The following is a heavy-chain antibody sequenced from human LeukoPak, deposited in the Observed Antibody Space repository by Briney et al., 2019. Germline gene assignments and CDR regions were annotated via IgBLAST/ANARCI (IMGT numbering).Heavy chain of an antibody. CDR3: ARDIAAAGGWFEP. CDR1: GGSISGYY. V-gene: IGHV4-59*01. CDR2: IYYSGST. Sequence: PSDTLSLTCTVSGGSISGYYLSWVRQPPGQGLEWIGCIYYSGSTKYHPSLKPRIAISVYASKNQCSLRLSSVTAADTGVYYCARDIAAAGGWFEPWGERTPFTVSS. D-gene: IGHD6-13*01. J-gene: IGHJ5*02.